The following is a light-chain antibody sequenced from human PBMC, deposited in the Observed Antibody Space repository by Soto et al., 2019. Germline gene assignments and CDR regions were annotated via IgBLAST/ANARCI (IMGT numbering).Light chain of an antibody. CDR3: HQYYSTPRT. J-gene: IGKJ1*01. CDR1: QNLFYRSVNQNY. V-gene: IGKV4-1*01. CDR2: WAS. Sequence: DIVLTQSPDSLAVSLGERATINCKSSQNLFYRSVNQNYVIWYQQKPGQPPKLLIYWASTRESGVPDRFSGSGSGTDFTLTISSLQAEDVAVYYCHQYYSTPRTFGQGTRVEIK.